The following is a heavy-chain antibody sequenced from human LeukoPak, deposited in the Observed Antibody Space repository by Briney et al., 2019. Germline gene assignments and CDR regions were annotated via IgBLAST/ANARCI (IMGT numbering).Heavy chain of an antibody. V-gene: IGHV3-53*01. CDR3: ARYIPSCGGNCNDGFDI. CDR1: GFTVSSNY. Sequence: GGSLRLSCAASGFTVSSNYMTWVRQAPGKGLEWVSVLYSGGDTYYADSVKGRFTISRDNSKNTLYLQLNTLRAEDTAVYYCARYIPSCGGNCNDGFDIWGQGTMVTVSS. J-gene: IGHJ3*02. CDR2: LYSGGDT. D-gene: IGHD2-21*01.